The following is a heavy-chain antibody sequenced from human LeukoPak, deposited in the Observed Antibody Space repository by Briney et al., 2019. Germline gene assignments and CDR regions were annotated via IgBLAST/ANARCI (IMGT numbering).Heavy chain of an antibody. J-gene: IGHJ5*02. CDR2: IYYSGST. D-gene: IGHD3-10*01. CDR3: ARLAMVRGVIRRFDP. Sequence: SETLSLTCTVSGGSISSYYWSWIRQPPGKGLEWIGYIYYSGSTNYNPSLKSRVTISVDTSKNQFSLKLSSVTAADTAVYYCARLAMVRGVIRRFDPWGQGTLVTVSS. CDR1: GGSISSYY. V-gene: IGHV4-59*12.